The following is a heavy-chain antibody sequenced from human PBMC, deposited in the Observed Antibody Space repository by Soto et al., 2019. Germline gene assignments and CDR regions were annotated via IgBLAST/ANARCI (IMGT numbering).Heavy chain of an antibody. CDR3: ATFCTGDCDSISYAFSV. CDR1: GDSISRSVW. CDR2: AYHTGNT. V-gene: IGHV4-4*02. J-gene: IGHJ3*01. Sequence: QVQLQESGPGLVQPSETLSLTCAVSGDSISRSVWWTWVRQSPGKGLEWIGDAYHTGNTNYSPSLRARVTITVDXPXNMXSLFLNSVTAADTAIYSCATFCTGDCDSISYAFSVWGHGTMVTVSS. D-gene: IGHD2-21*02.